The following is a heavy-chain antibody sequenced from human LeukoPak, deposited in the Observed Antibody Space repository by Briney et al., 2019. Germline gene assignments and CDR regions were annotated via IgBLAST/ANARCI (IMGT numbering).Heavy chain of an antibody. D-gene: IGHD6-6*01. Sequence: SSVKVSCKASGGTFSSYAISWVRQAPGQGLEWMGRIIPILGIANYAQKFQGRVTITADKSTSTAYMEPSSLRSEDTAVYYCARDALGSSSSPWYYYGMDVWGQGTTVTVSS. J-gene: IGHJ6*02. V-gene: IGHV1-69*04. CDR1: GGTFSSYA. CDR3: ARDALGSSSSPWYYYGMDV. CDR2: IIPILGIA.